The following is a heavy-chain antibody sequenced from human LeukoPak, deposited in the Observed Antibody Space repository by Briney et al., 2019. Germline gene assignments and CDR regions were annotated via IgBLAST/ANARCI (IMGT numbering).Heavy chain of an antibody. CDR3: ARQIAARPYP. CDR2: ISAYNGNT. J-gene: IGHJ5*02. D-gene: IGHD6-6*01. Sequence: ASVMVSCKASGYTYTSYGISWVRHAPGQGLEWMGWISAYNGNTNYAQKLQGRVTMTTDTSTSTAYMELRSLRSDDTAVYYCARQIAARPYPWGQGTLVTVSS. V-gene: IGHV1-18*01. CDR1: GYTYTSYG.